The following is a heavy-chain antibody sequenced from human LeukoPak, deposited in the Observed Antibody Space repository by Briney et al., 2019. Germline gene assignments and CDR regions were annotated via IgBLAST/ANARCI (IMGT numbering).Heavy chain of an antibody. CDR2: INWNGGST. D-gene: IGHD6-13*01. Sequence: GGSLRLSCAASGFTFNTYGMSWVRQAPGKGLEWVSGINWNGGSTGYADSVKGRFTISRENAKNSLYLQMNSLKTEDTAVYYCTRQQLVFDNWGQGTLVTVSS. V-gene: IGHV3-20*04. CDR1: GFTFNTYG. CDR3: TRQQLVFDN. J-gene: IGHJ4*02.